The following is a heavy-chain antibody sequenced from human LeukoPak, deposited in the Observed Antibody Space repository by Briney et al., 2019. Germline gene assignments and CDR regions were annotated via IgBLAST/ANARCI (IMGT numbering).Heavy chain of an antibody. V-gene: IGHV3-33*01. Sequence: GGSLRLSCTVSGVSFSGYAMHWVRQAPGKGLEWVGLIKYDASDEYYADSVKGRFTISRDDSRNTLYLQMTSLRAEDTAVYYCARGQSVGWEIGVCDFWGQGSLVTVAS. D-gene: IGHD1-26*01. J-gene: IGHJ4*02. CDR2: IKYDASDE. CDR3: ARGQSVGWEIGVCDF. CDR1: GVSFSGYA.